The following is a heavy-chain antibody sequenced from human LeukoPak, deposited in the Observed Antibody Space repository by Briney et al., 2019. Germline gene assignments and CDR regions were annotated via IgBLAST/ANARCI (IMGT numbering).Heavy chain of an antibody. CDR2: IYTSGST. V-gene: IGHV4-61*09. J-gene: IGHJ6*03. CDR1: GGSISSGSYY. CDR3: ARDLARGYPALYMDV. D-gene: IGHD5-12*01. Sequence: SQTLSLTCTVSGGSISSGSYYWSWLRQPAGKGLEWIGHIYTSGSTNYNPSLKSRVTISVDTSKNQFSLKLSSVTAADTAVYYCARDLARGYPALYMDVWGKGTTVTVSS.